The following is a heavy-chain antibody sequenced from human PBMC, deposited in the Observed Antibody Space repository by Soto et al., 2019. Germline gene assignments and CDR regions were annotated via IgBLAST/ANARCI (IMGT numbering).Heavy chain of an antibody. J-gene: IGHJ4*02. V-gene: IGHV1-18*01. CDR3: ARGRYGDY. Sequence: QVHLVQSGAEVKKPGASVKVSCQGSCYAFTTYGITWVRQAPGQGLEWMGWISAHNGNTNYAQKLQGRVTVTRDTSTSTAYMELRSLRYDDTAVYYCARGRYGDYWGQGALVTVSS. CDR1: CYAFTTYG. CDR2: ISAHNGNT. D-gene: IGHD1-1*01.